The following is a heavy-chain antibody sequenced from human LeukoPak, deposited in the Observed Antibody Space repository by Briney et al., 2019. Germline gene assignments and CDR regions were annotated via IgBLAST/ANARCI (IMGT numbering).Heavy chain of an antibody. CDR2: MNPNSGNT. CDR3: ATSAVAGTPDIDI. D-gene: IGHD6-19*01. Sequence: ASVKVSCKASGYTFTGYYMHWVRQATGQGLEWMGWMNPNSGNTGYAQKFQGRVTITRNTSISTAYMELSSLRSEDTAVYYCATSAVAGTPDIDIWGQGTMVTVSS. V-gene: IGHV1-8*03. CDR1: GYTFTGYY. J-gene: IGHJ3*02.